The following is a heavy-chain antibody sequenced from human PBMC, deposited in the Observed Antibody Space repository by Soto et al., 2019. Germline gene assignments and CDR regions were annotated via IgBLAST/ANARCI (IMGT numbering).Heavy chain of an antibody. Sequence: QVQLQQWGAGLLKSSETLSLTCAVYGGSFSGYYWSWIRQPPGKGLEWIGEINHSGSTNYNPSLKSRVTISVDTSKNQFSLKLSSVTAADTAVYYCARSGNSRGYCSGGSCSYYMDVWGKGTTVTVSS. D-gene: IGHD2-15*01. V-gene: IGHV4-34*01. CDR3: ARSGNSRGYCSGGSCSYYMDV. CDR2: INHSGST. CDR1: GGSFSGYY. J-gene: IGHJ6*03.